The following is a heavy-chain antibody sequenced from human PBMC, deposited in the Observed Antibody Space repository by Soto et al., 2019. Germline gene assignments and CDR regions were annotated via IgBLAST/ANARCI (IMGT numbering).Heavy chain of an antibody. D-gene: IGHD3-22*01. J-gene: IGHJ4*02. CDR3: AKEALDYDSSGYEDY. CDR2: ISYDGSNK. V-gene: IGHV3-30*18. Sequence: QVQLVESGGGVVQPGRSLRLSCAASGFTFSSYGMHWVRQAPGKGLEWVAVISYDGSNKYYADSVKGRFTISRDNSKNTLYLQMNSLRAEDTAVYYCAKEALDYDSSGYEDYWGQGTLVTVSS. CDR1: GFTFSSYG.